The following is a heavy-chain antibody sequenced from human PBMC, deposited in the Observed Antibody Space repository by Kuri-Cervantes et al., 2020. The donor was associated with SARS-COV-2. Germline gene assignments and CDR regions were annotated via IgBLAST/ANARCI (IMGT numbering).Heavy chain of an antibody. CDR1: GGSISSYY. Sequence: ESLKSSGTVSGGSISSYYWSWIRQPPGKGLEWIGYIYYSGSTNYNPSLKSRVTISVDTSKNQFSLKLSSVTAADTAVYYCARVVPAAISFFDIWGQGTMVTVSS. D-gene: IGHD2-2*01. CDR2: IYYSGST. V-gene: IGHV4-59*12. J-gene: IGHJ3*02. CDR3: ARVVPAAISFFDI.